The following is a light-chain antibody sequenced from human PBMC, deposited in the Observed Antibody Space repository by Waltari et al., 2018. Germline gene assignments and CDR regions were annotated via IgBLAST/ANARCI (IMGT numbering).Light chain of an antibody. CDR2: DVS. CDR3: SSYTSSSTYVV. V-gene: IGLV2-14*03. Sequence: QSALTQPASVSGSPGQSITISCTGTSSDVGDYNYVSWYQRPPGKAPKLLIFDVSNRPSGVSNRFSGSKSGDTASLTISGLQAEDEADYYCSSYTSSSTYVVFGGGTKLTVL. CDR1: SSDVGDYNY. J-gene: IGLJ2*01.